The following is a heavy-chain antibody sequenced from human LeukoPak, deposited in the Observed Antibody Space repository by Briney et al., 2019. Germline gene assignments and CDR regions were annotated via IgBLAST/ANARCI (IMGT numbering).Heavy chain of an antibody. V-gene: IGHV4-4*07. CDR2: IYTNGIT. Sequence: SETLSLTCTVSGGSTSTYYLSWIRQPAGKGLEWIGRIYTNGITDYNPSLQSRVTMSVDTSKNQFSLKLNSVTAADTAVYYCARGGTSFGYWGQGTLVTVSS. J-gene: IGHJ4*02. CDR1: GGSTSTYY. CDR3: ARGGTSFGY.